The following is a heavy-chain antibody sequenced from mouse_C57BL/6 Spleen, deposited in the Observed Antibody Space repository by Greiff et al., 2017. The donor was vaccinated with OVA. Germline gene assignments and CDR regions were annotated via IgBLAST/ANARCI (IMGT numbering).Heavy chain of an antibody. J-gene: IGHJ2*01. CDR2: ISSGGDYI. V-gene: IGHV5-9-1*02. D-gene: IGHD3-3*01. Sequence: EVKLQESGEGLVKPGGSLKLSCAASGFTFSSYAMSWVRQTPEKRLEWVAYISSGGDYIYYADTVKGRFTISRDNARNTLYLQMSSLKSVDTAMYYCTRGDYYFDYWGQGTTLTVSS. CDR3: TRGDYYFDY. CDR1: GFTFSSYA.